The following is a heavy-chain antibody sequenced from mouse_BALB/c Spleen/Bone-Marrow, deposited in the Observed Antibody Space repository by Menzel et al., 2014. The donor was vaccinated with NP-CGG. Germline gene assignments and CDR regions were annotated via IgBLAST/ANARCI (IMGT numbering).Heavy chain of an antibody. CDR3: ARLGYYGSFAY. D-gene: IGHD1-2*01. V-gene: IGHV4-1*02. J-gene: IGHJ3*01. CDR1: GFDFCRYW. CDR2: INPDSNTI. Sequence: EVTLMESGGGLVQPGGSLKLSCAASGFDFCRYWMSWVRQAPGKGLEWIGEINPDSNTINYTPSLKDKFIISRDNAKNTLYLQMSKVRSGDTALYYCARLGYYGSFAYWGQGTLVTVSA.